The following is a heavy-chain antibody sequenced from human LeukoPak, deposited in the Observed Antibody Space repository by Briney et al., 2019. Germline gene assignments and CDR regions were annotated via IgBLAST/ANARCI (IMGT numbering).Heavy chain of an antibody. J-gene: IGHJ4*02. CDR2: ISSTGNT. CDR3: ARDRVHDSDY. D-gene: IGHD2-21*02. CDR1: GGSISPYF. V-gene: IGHV4-4*07. Sequence: SETLSLTCTVSGGSISPYFWSWIRQPAGKGLEYLGRISSTGNTNSNPSLRSRVTMSVDTSKNQFSLNLRSVTAADTAVYYCARDRVHDSDYWGQGILVTVSS.